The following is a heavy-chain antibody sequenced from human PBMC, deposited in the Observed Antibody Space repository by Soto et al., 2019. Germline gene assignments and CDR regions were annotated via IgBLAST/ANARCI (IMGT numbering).Heavy chain of an antibody. D-gene: IGHD3-22*01. CDR2: ISGSGGST. J-gene: IGHJ4*02. CDR1: GFTFSSYA. V-gene: IGHV3-23*01. Sequence: HPGGSLRLSCAASGFTFSSYAMSWVRQAPGKGLEWVSAISGSGGSTYYADSVKGRFTISRDNSKNTLYLQMNSLRAEDTAVYYRAKDHGGWTVVVITTTYYFDYWGQGTLVTVSS. CDR3: AKDHGGWTVVVITTTYYFDY.